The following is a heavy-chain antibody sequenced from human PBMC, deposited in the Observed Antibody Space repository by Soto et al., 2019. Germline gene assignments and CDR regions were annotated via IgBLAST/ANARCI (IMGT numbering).Heavy chain of an antibody. Sequence: PGXSLRLSGAASGFTFSSYWIHWVLQAPGKGLVWISRINTDGSSTSYVDSVQGRFTISRDNGKNTLFLQMNSLTGEDSAVYYCARRGSGVTRGLHYWGQGTLVTVSS. CDR3: ARRGSGVTRGLHY. J-gene: IGHJ4*02. V-gene: IGHV3-74*01. CDR1: GFTFSSYW. D-gene: IGHD2-15*01. CDR2: INTDGSST.